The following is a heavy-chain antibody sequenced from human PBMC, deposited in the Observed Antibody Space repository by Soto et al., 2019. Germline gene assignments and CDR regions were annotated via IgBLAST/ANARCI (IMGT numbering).Heavy chain of an antibody. Sequence: SLKVSCKASVYTFTSYGISWVRQSPGQGLEWMGWISAYNGNTNYAQKLQGRVTMTTDTSTSTAYMELRSLRSDDTAVYYCARDRAYYDFWSGYYTPIDAFDIWGQGTMVTVSS. D-gene: IGHD3-3*01. V-gene: IGHV1-18*04. CDR1: VYTFTSYG. J-gene: IGHJ3*02. CDR2: ISAYNGNT. CDR3: ARDRAYYDFWSGYYTPIDAFDI.